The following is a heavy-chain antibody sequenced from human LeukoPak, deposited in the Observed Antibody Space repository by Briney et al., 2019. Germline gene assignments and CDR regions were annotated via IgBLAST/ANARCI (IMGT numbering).Heavy chain of an antibody. CDR1: GFTFSSYA. CDR3: ANAVVPAASRNYYYYYMDV. J-gene: IGHJ6*03. V-gene: IGHV3-23*01. Sequence: PGGSLRLSCAASGFTFSSYAMSWVRQAPGKGLEWVSAISGSGGSTYYADSVKGRFTISRDNSKNTLYLQMNSLRAEDTAVYYCANAVVPAASRNYYYYYMDVWGKGTTVTISS. D-gene: IGHD2-2*01. CDR2: ISGSGGST.